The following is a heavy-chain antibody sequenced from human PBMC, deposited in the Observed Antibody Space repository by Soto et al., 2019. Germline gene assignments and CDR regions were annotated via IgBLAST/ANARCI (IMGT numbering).Heavy chain of an antibody. CDR1: GYTLTGYY. CDR2: INPNSGGT. Sequence: GASVKASCKASGYTLTGYYMQWVRQAPGQGLEWMGWINPNSGGTNYAQKFQGWVTMTRDTSISTAYMELSRLRSADTAVYYCARDRAAFDIWGQGTMVTVSS. CDR3: ARDRAAFDI. J-gene: IGHJ3*02. V-gene: IGHV1-2*04.